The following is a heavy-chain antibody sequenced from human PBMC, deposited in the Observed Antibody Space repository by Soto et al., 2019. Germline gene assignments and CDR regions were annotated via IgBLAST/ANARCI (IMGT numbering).Heavy chain of an antibody. D-gene: IGHD1-7*01. CDR3: GRENWHYDY. J-gene: IGHJ4*02. CDR2: IYPRDGGT. CDR1: GYTFTDYH. V-gene: IGHV1-2*02. Sequence: QVQLVQSGAGVKKSGASVKVSCQASGYTFTDYHMHWVRQAPGQGPEWMGWIYPRDGGTNYAQKFQGRLSLTRDTSVNTAYMELTSLTSDDTAMYYCGRENWHYDYWGQGTLITVSS.